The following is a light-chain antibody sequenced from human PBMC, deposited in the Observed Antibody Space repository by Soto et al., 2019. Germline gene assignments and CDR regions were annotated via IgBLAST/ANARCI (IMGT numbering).Light chain of an antibody. CDR1: QSIDNY. CDR3: QQSDRTPPT. V-gene: IGKV1-39*01. J-gene: IGKJ1*01. Sequence: DIQMTQSPSSMSASVGDRATITCRASQSIDNYLHWYQQKPGKAPKLLINGASSLQSGVPSRFSGSGSGTYFSLTISSLQPEDFATYYCQQSDRTPPTFGQGTKVDIK. CDR2: GAS.